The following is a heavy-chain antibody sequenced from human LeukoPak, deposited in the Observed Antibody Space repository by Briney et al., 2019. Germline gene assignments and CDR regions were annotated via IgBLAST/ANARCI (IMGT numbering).Heavy chain of an antibody. Sequence: SETLSLTCTVSGGSISSSSYYWGWIRQPPGKGLEWIGSIYYSGSTYYNPSLKGRVTISVDTSKNQFSLKLSSVTAADTAVYYCARAGIAARQGRYFDYWGQGTLVTVSS. J-gene: IGHJ4*02. CDR2: IYYSGST. D-gene: IGHD6-6*01. CDR1: GGSISSSSYY. CDR3: ARAGIAARQGRYFDY. V-gene: IGHV4-39*07.